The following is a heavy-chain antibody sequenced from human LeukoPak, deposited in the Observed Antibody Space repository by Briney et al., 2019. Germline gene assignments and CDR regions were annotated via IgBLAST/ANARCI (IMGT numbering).Heavy chain of an antibody. CDR2: IYYSGST. D-gene: IGHD1/OR15-1a*01. CDR3: ARDWDNLFDY. J-gene: IGHJ4*02. CDR1: GGSISSSSYY. V-gene: IGHV4-39*07. Sequence: SETLSLTCAVSGGSISSSSYYWGWIRQPPGKGLEWIGSIYYSGSTYYNPSLKSRVTISVDTSKNQFSLKLSSVTAADTAVYYCARDWDNLFDYWGQGTLVTVSS.